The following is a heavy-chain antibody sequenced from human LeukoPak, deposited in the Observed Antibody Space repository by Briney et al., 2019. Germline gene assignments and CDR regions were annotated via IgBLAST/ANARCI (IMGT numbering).Heavy chain of an antibody. D-gene: IGHD3-10*01. Sequence: GGSLRLSCAASGFTFSSYSMNWVRQAPGKGLEWVSSISSSSSSYIYYADSVKARFTISRDNAKNSLYLQMNSLRAEDTAVYYCARDPDYYGSIRWGQGTLVTVSS. CDR2: ISSSSSSYI. CDR1: GFTFSSYS. V-gene: IGHV3-21*01. J-gene: IGHJ4*02. CDR3: ARDPDYYGSIR.